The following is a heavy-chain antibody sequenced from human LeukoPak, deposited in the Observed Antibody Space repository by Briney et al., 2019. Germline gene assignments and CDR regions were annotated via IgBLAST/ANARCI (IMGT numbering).Heavy chain of an antibody. CDR3: ARHGGVPRYYYGMDV. D-gene: IGHD3-16*01. V-gene: IGHV5-51*01. CDR1: GYSFTSYW. CDR2: IYPGDSDT. J-gene: IGHJ6*02. Sequence: GESLKISCKGSGYSFTSYWIGWVRQMPGKGLEWMGIIYPGDSDTRYSPSFQGQVTISADKSISTAYLQWSSLKASDTAMYYCARHGGVPRYYYGMDVWGQGTTVAVSS.